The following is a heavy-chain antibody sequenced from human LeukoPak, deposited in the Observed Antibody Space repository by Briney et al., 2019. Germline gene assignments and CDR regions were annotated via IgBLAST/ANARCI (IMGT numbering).Heavy chain of an antibody. D-gene: IGHD6-19*01. CDR2: INAGNGNT. CDR1: GYTFTSYA. CDR3: ARDQGSGYSSGWYVF. J-gene: IGHJ4*02. Sequence: ASVKVSCKASGYTFTSYAMRWVRQAPGQRLEWMGWINAGNGNTKYSQKFQGRVTITRDTSASTAYMELSSLRSEDTAVYYCARDQGSGYSSGWYVFWGQGTLVTVSS. V-gene: IGHV1-3*01.